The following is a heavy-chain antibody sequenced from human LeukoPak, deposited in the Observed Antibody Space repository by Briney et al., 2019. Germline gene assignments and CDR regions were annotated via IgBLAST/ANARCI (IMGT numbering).Heavy chain of an antibody. CDR3: ARGPPFDY. Sequence: SETLSLTCTVSGSSISSSSYYWGWIRQPPGKGLEWIGSIYYSGSTYYNPSLKSRVTISVDTSKNQFSLKLSSVTAADTAVYYCARGPPFDYWGQGTLVTVSS. CDR1: GSSISSSSYY. J-gene: IGHJ4*02. CDR2: IYYSGST. V-gene: IGHV4-39*07.